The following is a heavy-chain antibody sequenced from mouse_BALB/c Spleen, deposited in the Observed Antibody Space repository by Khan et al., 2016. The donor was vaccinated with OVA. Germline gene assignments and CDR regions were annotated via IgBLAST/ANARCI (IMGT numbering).Heavy chain of an antibody. J-gene: IGHJ2*01. V-gene: IGHV2-9*02. CDR3: ARNREPDYVDD. CDR2: IWAGGST. CDR1: GFSLTSYA. Sequence: QVQLKESGPGLVAPSQSLSITCTVTGFSLTSYAIHWIRQPPGKGLEWLGVIWAGGSTNYNSALMSRLSISKDNSKSQVFLKRSIRQTHDTAIYYCARNREPDYVDDWGQGTTRTVSS.